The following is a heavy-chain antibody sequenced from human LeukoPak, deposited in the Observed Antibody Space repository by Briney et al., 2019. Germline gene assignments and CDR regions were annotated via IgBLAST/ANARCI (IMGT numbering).Heavy chain of an antibody. CDR1: GFTFSSYS. V-gene: IGHV3-21*01. D-gene: IGHD5-12*01. J-gene: IGHJ4*02. CDR2: ISSSSNYI. CDR3: GRGDWLPLPYAFDH. Sequence: GGSLRLSCAASGFTFSSYSMDWVRQAPGKGLEWVSSISSSSNYIYYADSVKGRFTISRDNAKNSLYLQMNSLRAEDTAVYYCGRGDWLPLPYAFDHWGQGTLVTVSS.